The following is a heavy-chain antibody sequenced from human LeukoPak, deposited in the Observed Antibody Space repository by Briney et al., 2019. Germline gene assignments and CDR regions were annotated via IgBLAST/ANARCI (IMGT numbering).Heavy chain of an antibody. CDR1: GFTFSSYA. J-gene: IGHJ6*03. CDR2: ISYDGSNK. V-gene: IGHV3-30*04. CDR3: ARESYNWNSRGGMDV. D-gene: IGHD1-7*01. Sequence: RGSLRLSCAASGFTFSSYAMHWVRQAPGKGLEWVAVISYDGSNKYYADSVKGRFTISRDNFKNTLYLQMNSLRAEDTAVYYCARESYNWNSRGGMDVWGKGTTVTVSS.